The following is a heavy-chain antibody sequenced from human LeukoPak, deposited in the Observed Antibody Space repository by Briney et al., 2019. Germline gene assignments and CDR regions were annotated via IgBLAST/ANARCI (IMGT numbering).Heavy chain of an antibody. Sequence: GGSLRLSCAASGFTFRSYWMSWVRQAPGKGLEWVSGISGSGGSTYYADSVKGRLTISRDNSKNTLYLQMNSLRAEDTAVYYCAKEQSSGWYVWGQGTLVTVSS. CDR2: ISGSGGST. V-gene: IGHV3-23*01. J-gene: IGHJ4*02. CDR3: AKEQSSGWYV. CDR1: GFTFRSYW. D-gene: IGHD6-19*01.